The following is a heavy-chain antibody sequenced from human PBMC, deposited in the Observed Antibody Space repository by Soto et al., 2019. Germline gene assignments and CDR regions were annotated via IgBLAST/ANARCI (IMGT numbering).Heavy chain of an antibody. CDR3: AGDPSVVATNGDY. J-gene: IGHJ4*02. V-gene: IGHV1-69*06. CDR1: GGTFSSYA. D-gene: IGHD5-12*01. CDR2: IIPIFGTA. Sequence: GASVKVSCKASGGTFSSYAISWVRQAPGQGLEWMGGIIPIFGTANYAQKFQGRVTITADKSTSTAYMELSSLRSEDTAVYYCAGDPSVVATNGDYWGQGTLVTVSS.